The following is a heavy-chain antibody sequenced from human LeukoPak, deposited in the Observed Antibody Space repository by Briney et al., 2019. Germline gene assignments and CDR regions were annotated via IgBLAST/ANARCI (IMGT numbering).Heavy chain of an antibody. CDR3: ARDRPNSYCGGNCYHY. CDR2: MNPNSGNT. CDR1: GYTFTSYD. D-gene: IGHD2-21*02. V-gene: IGHV1-8*01. J-gene: IGHJ4*02. Sequence: GASVKVSCKASGYTFTSYDINWVRQATGQGLEWMGWMNPNSGNTGYAQKFQGRVTMTRNTSISTAYMELSSLRSEDTAVYYCARDRPNSYCGGNCYHYWGQGTLVTVSS.